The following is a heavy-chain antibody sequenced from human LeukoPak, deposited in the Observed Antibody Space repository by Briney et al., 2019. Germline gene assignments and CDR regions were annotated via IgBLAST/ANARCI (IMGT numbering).Heavy chain of an antibody. CDR2: INPSGGST. CDR3: ARVAYSSSWSYYYYYMDV. V-gene: IGHV1-46*01. CDR1: GYTFTSYY. Sequence: ASVKVSCKASGYTFTSYYMHWVRQAPGQGLGWMGIINPSGGSTSYAQRFQGRVTMTRDMSTSTVYMELSSLRSEDTAVYYCARVAYSSSWSYYYYYMDVWGKGTTVTVSS. D-gene: IGHD6-13*01. J-gene: IGHJ6*03.